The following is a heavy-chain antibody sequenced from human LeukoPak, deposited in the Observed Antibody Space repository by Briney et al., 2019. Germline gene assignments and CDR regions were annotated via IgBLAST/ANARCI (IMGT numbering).Heavy chain of an antibody. D-gene: IGHD3-10*01. V-gene: IGHV3-30*04. J-gene: IGHJ5*02. CDR3: ARSRTGGRAGSLVYP. Sequence: SGGSLRLSCAASGFTFSSYAMHWVRQAPGKGLEWVAVISYDGSNKYYADSVKGRFTISRDNSKNKLYLQMNSLRAEDTAVYYCARSRTGGRAGSLVYPWGQGTLVTVSS. CDR1: GFTFSSYA. CDR2: ISYDGSNK.